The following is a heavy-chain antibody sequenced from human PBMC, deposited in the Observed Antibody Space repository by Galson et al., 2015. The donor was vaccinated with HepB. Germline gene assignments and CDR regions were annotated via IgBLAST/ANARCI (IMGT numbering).Heavy chain of an antibody. Sequence: SVKVSCKASGYTFTSYHMHWVRQAPGQGLEWMGIINPSGGSTSYAQKFQGRVTMTRDTSTSTVYMELSSLRSEDTAVYYCARDGSSGSYAIEDWGQGTLVTVSS. J-gene: IGHJ4*02. CDR3: ARDGSSGSYAIED. D-gene: IGHD1-26*01. CDR2: INPSGGST. CDR1: GYTFTSYH. V-gene: IGHV1-46*01.